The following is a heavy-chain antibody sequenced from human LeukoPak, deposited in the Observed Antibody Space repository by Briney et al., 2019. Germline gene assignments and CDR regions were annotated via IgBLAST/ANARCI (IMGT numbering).Heavy chain of an antibody. CDR2: ISSSGSTI. D-gene: IGHD3-10*01. Sequence: PGGPLRLSCAASGFTFSSYEMNWVRQAPGKGLEWVSYISSSGSTIYYADSVKGRFTISRDNAKNSLYLQMNSLRAEDTAVYYCARGQNVLLWFGELGMDVWGKGTTVTVSS. CDR1: GFTFSSYE. J-gene: IGHJ6*04. V-gene: IGHV3-48*03. CDR3: ARGQNVLLWFGELGMDV.